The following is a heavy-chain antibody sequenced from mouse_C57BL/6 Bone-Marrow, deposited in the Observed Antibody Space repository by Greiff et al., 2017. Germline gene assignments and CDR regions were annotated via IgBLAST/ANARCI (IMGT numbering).Heavy chain of an antibody. CDR1: GYTFTSYG. Sequence: VMLVESGAELARPGASVKLSCKASGYTFTSYGISWVKQRTGQGLEWIGEIYPRSGNTSYNEKFNGKATLTADKSSSTAYMELRSLTSEDSAVYFCARQLRLRPLAYWGQGTLVTVSA. D-gene: IGHD3-2*02. CDR2: IYPRSGNT. J-gene: IGHJ3*01. CDR3: ARQLRLRPLAY. V-gene: IGHV1-81*01.